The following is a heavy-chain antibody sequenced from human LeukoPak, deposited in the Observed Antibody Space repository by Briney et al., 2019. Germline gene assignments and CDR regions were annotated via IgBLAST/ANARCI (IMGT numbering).Heavy chain of an antibody. V-gene: IGHV4-39*01. D-gene: IGHD6-6*01. CDR1: GGSISSSSYY. CDR2: IYYSGST. CDR3: ARISTSSDYYYYMDV. J-gene: IGHJ6*03. Sequence: SETLSLTSTVSGGSISSSSYYWGWIRQPPGKGLEWIGSIYYSGSTYYNPSLKSRVTISVDTSKNQFSLKLSSVTAADTAVYYCARISTSSDYYYYMDVWGKGTTVTVAS.